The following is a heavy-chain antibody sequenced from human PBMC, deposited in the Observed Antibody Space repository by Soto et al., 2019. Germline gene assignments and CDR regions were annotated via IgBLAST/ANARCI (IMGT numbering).Heavy chain of an antibody. CDR3: ASHYPTGHYYYGMDV. CDR2: IIPIFGTA. Sequence: QVQLVQSGAEVKKPGSSVKVSCKASGGTFSSYAISWVRQAPGQGLEWMGGIIPIFGTADYAQKFQGRVTITADESTSTAYKELGSLRYEDTAVYYCASHYPTGHYYYGMDVWGQGTTVTVSS. V-gene: IGHV1-69*12. J-gene: IGHJ6*02. D-gene: IGHD3-10*01. CDR1: GGTFSSYA.